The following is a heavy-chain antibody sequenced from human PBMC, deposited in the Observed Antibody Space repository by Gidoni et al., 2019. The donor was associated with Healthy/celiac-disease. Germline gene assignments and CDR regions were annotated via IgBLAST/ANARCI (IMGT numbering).Heavy chain of an antibody. Sequence: QVQLQQWGAGLLKPSETLSLTCAVYGGSFSGYDWSWIRQPPGQGLEWIGEINHSGSTNYNPSLKSRVTISVDTSKNQFSLKLSSVTAADTAVYYCARMPHYWGQGTLVTVSS. CDR1: GGSFSGYD. D-gene: IGHD2-2*01. V-gene: IGHV4-34*01. CDR3: ARMPHY. CDR2: INHSGST. J-gene: IGHJ4*02.